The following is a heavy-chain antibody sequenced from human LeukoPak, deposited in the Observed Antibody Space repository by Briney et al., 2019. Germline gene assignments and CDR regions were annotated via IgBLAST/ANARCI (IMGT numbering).Heavy chain of an antibody. D-gene: IGHD5-12*01. Sequence: SETLSLTCTVSGGSISSSSYYWSWIRQPPGKGLEWIGEINHSGSTNYNPSLKSRVTISVDTSKNQFSLKLSSVTAADTAVYYCARGFWLRPYFDYWGQGTLVTVSS. CDR2: INHSGST. J-gene: IGHJ4*02. CDR1: GGSISSSSYY. V-gene: IGHV4-39*07. CDR3: ARGFWLRPYFDY.